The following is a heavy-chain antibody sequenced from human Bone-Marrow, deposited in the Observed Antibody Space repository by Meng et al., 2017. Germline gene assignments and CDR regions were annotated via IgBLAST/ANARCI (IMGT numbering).Heavy chain of an antibody. CDR3: ARDEDMSAASKLFGDY. J-gene: IGHJ4*02. CDR1: GYTFTGYY. CDR2: INPNSGGT. V-gene: IGHV1-2*02. Sequence: ASVKVSCKASGYTFTGYYMHWVRQAPGQGLEWMGWINPNSGGTNYAQKFQGRVTMTGDTSISTAYMELSGLRSDDTAMYYCARDEDMSAASKLFGDYWGQGTLVTVSS. D-gene: IGHD6-13*01.